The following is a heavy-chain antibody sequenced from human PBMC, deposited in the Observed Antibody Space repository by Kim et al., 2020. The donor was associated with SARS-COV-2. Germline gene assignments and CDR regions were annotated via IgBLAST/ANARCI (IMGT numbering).Heavy chain of an antibody. CDR2: INHSGST. J-gene: IGHJ4*02. CDR1: GGSFSGYY. D-gene: IGHD3-22*01. V-gene: IGHV4-34*01. CDR3: ARGRITRYYDSSGYPSYFDY. Sequence: SETLSLTCAVYGGSFSGYYWSWIRQPPGKGLEWIGEINHSGSTNYNPSLKSRVTISVDTSKNQFSLKLSSVTAADTAVYYCARGRITRYYDSSGYPSYFDYWGQGTLVTVSS.